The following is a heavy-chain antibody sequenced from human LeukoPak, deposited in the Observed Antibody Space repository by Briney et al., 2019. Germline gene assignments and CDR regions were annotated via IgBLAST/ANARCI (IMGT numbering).Heavy chain of an antibody. D-gene: IGHD1-7*01. CDR3: AREFLNWNYPQFDP. CDR1: GDSVSSNSAA. CDR2: TYYRYKWYN. J-gene: IGHJ5*02. Sequence: SQTLSLTCAISGDSVSSNSAAWNWIRQSPSRGLEWLGRTYYRYKWYNDYAVSVKSRITINPDTSKNRFSLQLNSVTPEDTAVYYCAREFLNWNYPQFDPWGQGTLVTVSS. V-gene: IGHV6-1*01.